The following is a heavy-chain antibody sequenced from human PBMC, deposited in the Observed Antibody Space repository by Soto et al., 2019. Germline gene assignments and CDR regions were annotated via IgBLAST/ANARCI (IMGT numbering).Heavy chain of an antibody. CDR2: INSDGSST. CDR1: GFTFSSYW. CDR3: ARDVCTNGVCYYYYYYGMDV. J-gene: IGHJ6*02. Sequence: GGSLRLSCAASGFTFSSYWMHWVRQAQGKGLVWVSRINSDGSSTSYADSVKGRFTISRDNAKNTLYLQMNSLRAEDTAVYYCARDVCTNGVCYYYYYYGMDVWGQGTTVTVSS. V-gene: IGHV3-74*01. D-gene: IGHD2-8*01.